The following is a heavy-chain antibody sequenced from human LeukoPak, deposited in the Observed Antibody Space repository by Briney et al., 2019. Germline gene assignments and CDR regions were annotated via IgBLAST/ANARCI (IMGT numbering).Heavy chain of an antibody. D-gene: IGHD1-26*01. V-gene: IGHV3-53*01. J-gene: IGHJ4*02. CDR3: ARVWELSFDY. CDR1: GFTVSTDH. Sequence: GGSLSHSCAASGFTVSTDHMSWVRQAPGQGLEWVAISYNGDTSQHAESVKGRFTISRDNSKNTLYLQMNSLRAEDTALYYCARVWELSFDYWGQGTLVTVSS. CDR2: SYNGDTS.